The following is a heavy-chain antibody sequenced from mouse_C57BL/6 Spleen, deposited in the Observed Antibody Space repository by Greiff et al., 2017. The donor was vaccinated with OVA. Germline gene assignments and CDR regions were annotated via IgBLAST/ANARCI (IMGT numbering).Heavy chain of an antibody. J-gene: IGHJ4*01. D-gene: IGHD2-3*01. CDR1: GFTFTDYY. CDR2: IRNKANGYTT. Sequence: EVKLMESGGGLVQPGGSLSLSCAASGFTFTDYYMSWVRQPPGKALEWLGFIRNKANGYTTEYSASVKGRFTISRDNSQSILYLQMNALRAEDSATYYCARLIYDGYYDYAMDYWGQGTSVTVSS. V-gene: IGHV7-3*01. CDR3: ARLIYDGYYDYAMDY.